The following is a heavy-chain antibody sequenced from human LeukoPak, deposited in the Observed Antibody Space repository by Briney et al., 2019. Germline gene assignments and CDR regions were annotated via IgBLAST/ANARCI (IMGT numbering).Heavy chain of an antibody. Sequence: SETLSLTCAVYGGSFSGYYWSWIRQPPGKGLEWIGEINHSGSTNYNPSLKSRVTISVDTSKNQFSLKLSFVTAADTAVYYCARGLTVPHQYYYGSGSYYYDYWGQGTLVTVSS. CDR2: INHSGST. CDR1: GGSFSGYY. J-gene: IGHJ4*02. D-gene: IGHD3-10*01. CDR3: ARGLTVPHQYYYGSGSYYYDY. V-gene: IGHV4-34*01.